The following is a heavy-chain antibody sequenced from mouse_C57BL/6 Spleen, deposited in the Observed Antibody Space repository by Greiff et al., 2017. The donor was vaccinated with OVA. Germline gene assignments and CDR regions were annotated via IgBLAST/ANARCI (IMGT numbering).Heavy chain of an antibody. CDR3: TMYGNYVYFDV. V-gene: IGHV14-4*01. D-gene: IGHD2-10*02. Sequence: VQLQQSGAELVRPGASVKLSCTASGFNINDDYMHWVKQRPEQGLEWIGWIDPENGDTEYASKFQGKATITADTSSNTAYLQLSSLTSEDTAVYYCTMYGNYVYFDVWGTGTTVTVSS. CDR2: IDPENGDT. J-gene: IGHJ1*03. CDR1: GFNINDDY.